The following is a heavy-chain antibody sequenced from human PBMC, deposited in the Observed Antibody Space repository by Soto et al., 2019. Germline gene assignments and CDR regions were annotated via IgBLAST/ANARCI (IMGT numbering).Heavy chain of an antibody. CDR2: ISSSSSYI. D-gene: IGHD7-27*01. J-gene: IGHJ4*02. V-gene: IGHV3-21*01. Sequence: GGSLRLSCAASGFTFSSYSMNWVRQAPGKGLEWVSSISSSSSYIYYADSVKGRFTISRDNAKNSLYLQMNSLRAEDTAVYYCARDRSHMTGDSEGEDYWGQGTLVTVSS. CDR1: GFTFSSYS. CDR3: ARDRSHMTGDSEGEDY.